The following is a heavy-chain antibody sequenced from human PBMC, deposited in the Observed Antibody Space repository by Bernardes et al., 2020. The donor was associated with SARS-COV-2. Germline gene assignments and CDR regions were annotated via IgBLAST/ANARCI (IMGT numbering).Heavy chain of an antibody. CDR3: ARGVSSSWYLY. CDR2: INHSGST. J-gene: IGHJ4*02. Sequence: SETLSLTCAVYGGSFRGYYWSWIRQPPGPGLEWIGEINHSGSTNYNPSLKSRVTISVDTSKNQFSLKLSSVTAADTAVYYCARGVSSSWYLYWGQGTLVTVSS. D-gene: IGHD6-13*01. CDR1: GGSFRGYY. V-gene: IGHV4-34*01.